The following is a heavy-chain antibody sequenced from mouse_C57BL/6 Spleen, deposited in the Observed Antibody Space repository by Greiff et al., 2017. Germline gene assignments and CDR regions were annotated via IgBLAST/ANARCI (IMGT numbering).Heavy chain of an antibody. D-gene: IGHD1-1*01. CDR3: ALSTTVVATGDAMDY. CDR1: GFNIKNTY. Sequence: EVMLVESVAELVRPGASVKLSCTASGFNIKNTYMHWVKQRPEQGLEWIGRIDPANGNTKYAPKFQGKATITADTSSNTAYLQLSSLTSEDTAIYYCALSTTVVATGDAMDYWGQGTSVTVSS. V-gene: IGHV14-3*01. J-gene: IGHJ4*01. CDR2: IDPANGNT.